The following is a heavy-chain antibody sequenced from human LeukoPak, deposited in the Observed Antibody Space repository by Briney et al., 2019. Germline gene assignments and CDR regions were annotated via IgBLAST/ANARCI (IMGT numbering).Heavy chain of an antibody. CDR2: IYWNDDK. J-gene: IGHJ3*02. V-gene: IGHV2-5*01. Sequence: QTLSLTCTVSGGSISSGGYYWSWIRQPPGEALEWLALIYWNDDKRYSPSLKSRLTITKDTSKSQVVLTMTNMDPVDTATYYCAQVWFGDLGAFDIWGQGTMVTVSS. CDR3: AQVWFGDLGAFDI. D-gene: IGHD3-10*01. CDR1: GGSISSGGYY.